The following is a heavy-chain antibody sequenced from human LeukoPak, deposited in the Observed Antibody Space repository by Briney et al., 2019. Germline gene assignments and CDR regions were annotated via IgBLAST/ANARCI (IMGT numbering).Heavy chain of an antibody. D-gene: IGHD3-10*01. CDR1: GASISSYY. CDR2: LYISGST. V-gene: IGHV4-4*07. J-gene: IGHJ4*02. Sequence: SETLSLTCTVSGASISSYYYNWIRQTAGRGLEWIGRLYISGSTDYNPSLKSRVTISVDRSTNHFSLNLRSVTAADTAVYFCARDLSGSLYFDYWGQGVLVTVSS. CDR3: ARDLSGSLYFDY.